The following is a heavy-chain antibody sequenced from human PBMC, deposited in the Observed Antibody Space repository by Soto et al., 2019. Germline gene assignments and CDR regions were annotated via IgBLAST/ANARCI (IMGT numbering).Heavy chain of an antibody. CDR2: IYYSGST. CDR1: GGSISSSSYY. V-gene: IGHV4-39*01. J-gene: IGHJ6*02. Sequence: SETLSLTCTVSGGSISSSSYYWGWLRQPPGKGLEWIGSIYYSGSTYYNPSLKSRVTISVDTSKNQFSLKLSSVTAADTAVYYCARYRIDYCDSKDYYDGMDVCGQRSTVTVS. CDR3: ARYRIDYCDSKDYYDGMDV. D-gene: IGHD4-17*01.